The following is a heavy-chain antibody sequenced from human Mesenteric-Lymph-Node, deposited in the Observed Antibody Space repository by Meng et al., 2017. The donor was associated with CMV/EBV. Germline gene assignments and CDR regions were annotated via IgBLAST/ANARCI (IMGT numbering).Heavy chain of an antibody. CDR3: APRGVIIPGAFDY. CDR2: IDPNNGGT. D-gene: IGHD2-2*01. V-gene: IGHV1-2*02. Sequence: ASVKVSCKASGYRFTGSYMHWVRQVPGQGLEWMGWIDPNNGGTKYAQKFQDRFTMTRDTFISTAYMELNKLRSDDTAVYYCAPRGVIIPGAFDYWGQGTLVTVSS. J-gene: IGHJ4*02. CDR1: GYRFTGSY.